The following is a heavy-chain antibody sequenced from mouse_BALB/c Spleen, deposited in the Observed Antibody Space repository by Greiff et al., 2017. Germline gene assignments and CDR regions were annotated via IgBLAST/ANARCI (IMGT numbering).Heavy chain of an antibody. J-gene: IGHJ2*01. CDR2: IWAGGST. D-gene: IGHD2-14*01. CDR1: GFSLTSYG. CDR3: AREDYRYDEVYYFDY. Sequence: VQLQESGPGLVAPSQSLSITCTVSGFSLTSYGVHWVRQPPGKGLEWLGVIWAGGSTNYNSALMSRLSISKDNSKSQVFLKMNSLQTDDTAMYYCAREDYRYDEVYYFDYWGQGTTLTVSS. V-gene: IGHV2-9*02.